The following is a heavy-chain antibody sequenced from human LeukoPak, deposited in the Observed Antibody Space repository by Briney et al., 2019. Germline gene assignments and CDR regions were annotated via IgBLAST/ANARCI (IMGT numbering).Heavy chain of an antibody. V-gene: IGHV4-38-2*02. CDR2: IYHSGST. D-gene: IGHD2-15*01. J-gene: IGHJ4*02. CDR3: ARESDDCSGGSCYGPYYFDY. Sequence: PSETLSLTCAVSGYSISSGYYWGWIRQPPGKGLEWIGSIYHSGSTYYNPSLKSRVTISVDTSKNQFSLKLSSVTAADTAVYYCARESDDCSGGSCYGPYYFDYWGQGTLVTVSS. CDR1: GYSISSGYY.